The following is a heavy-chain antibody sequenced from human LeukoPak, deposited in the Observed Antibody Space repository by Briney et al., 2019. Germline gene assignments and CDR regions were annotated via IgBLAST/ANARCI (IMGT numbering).Heavy chain of an antibody. CDR1: GFTFSSYW. V-gene: IGHV3-7*03. Sequence: PGGSLRLSCAASGFTFSSYWMSWVRQAPGKGLEWVANIKQDGSEKYYVDSVKGRFTISRDNAKNSLYLQMNSLRAEDTAVYYCARVGLAVAGIKGWFDPWGQGTLVTVSS. D-gene: IGHD6-19*01. J-gene: IGHJ5*02. CDR3: ARVGLAVAGIKGWFDP. CDR2: IKQDGSEK.